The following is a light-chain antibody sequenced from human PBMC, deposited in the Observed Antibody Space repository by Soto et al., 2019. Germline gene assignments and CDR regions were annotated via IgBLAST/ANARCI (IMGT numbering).Light chain of an antibody. J-gene: IGKJ1*01. Sequence: EIVMTQTPLSLAVTPGQPASISCRSSESLLFSDGKTYLYWYLQKAGQPPQLLIYGVSNRFSGVTERFSGSGSGTDFTLRISRVEAEDVGVYYCMQTVQFPWTVGQGTKVEV. CDR3: MQTVQFPWT. V-gene: IGKV2D-29*01. CDR2: GVS. CDR1: ESLLFSDGKTY.